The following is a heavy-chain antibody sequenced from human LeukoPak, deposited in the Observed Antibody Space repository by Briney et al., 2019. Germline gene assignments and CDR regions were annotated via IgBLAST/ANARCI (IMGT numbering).Heavy chain of an antibody. CDR3: ARIPVRGRVFDY. Sequence: PSETLSLTCAVYGGPFSGYYWSWIRQPPGKGLEWIGEINHSGSTNYNPSLKSRVTISVDTSKNQFSLKLSSVTAADTAVYYCARIPVRGRVFDYWGQGTLVTVSS. CDR2: INHSGST. D-gene: IGHD3-10*01. CDR1: GGPFSGYY. J-gene: IGHJ4*02. V-gene: IGHV4-34*01.